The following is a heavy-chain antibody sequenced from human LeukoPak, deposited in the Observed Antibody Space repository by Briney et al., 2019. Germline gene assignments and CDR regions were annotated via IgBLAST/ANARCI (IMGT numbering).Heavy chain of an antibody. Sequence: PSETLSLTCTVSGGSISSYCWSWIRQPPGKGLEWIGYIYYSGSTNYNPSLKSRVTISVDTSKNQFSLKLSSVTAADTAVYYCARASGEVYGMDVWGQGTTVTVSS. CDR2: IYYSGST. J-gene: IGHJ6*02. CDR3: ARASGEVYGMDV. CDR1: GGSISSYC. V-gene: IGHV4-59*01. D-gene: IGHD3-10*01.